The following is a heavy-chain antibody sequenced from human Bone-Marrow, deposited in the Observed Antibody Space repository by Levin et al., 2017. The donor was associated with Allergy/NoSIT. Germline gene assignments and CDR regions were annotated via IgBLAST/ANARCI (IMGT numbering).Heavy chain of an antibody. V-gene: IGHV4-61*03. CDR3: ARDGGYSYGFDS. J-gene: IGHJ5*01. Sequence: GSLRLSCTVSGASVSSGSQYWSWIRQPPGKGLEWIGYIYYTGSTNYSPSLKTRVTISVDTSKNHFFLNLSSVTAADTAVYYCARDGGYSYGFDSWGQGTLVTVS. D-gene: IGHD5-12*01. CDR2: IYYTGST. CDR1: GASVSSGSQY.